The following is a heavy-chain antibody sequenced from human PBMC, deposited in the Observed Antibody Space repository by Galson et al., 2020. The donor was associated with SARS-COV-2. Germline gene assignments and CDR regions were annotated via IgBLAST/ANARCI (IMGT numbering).Heavy chain of an antibody. CDR3: ARDRWEQQARIGVDV. D-gene: IGHD6-13*01. CDR2: INPKSGGT. J-gene: IGHJ6*02. V-gene: IGHV1-2*02. CDR1: GYTFTDYY. Sequence: ASVKVSCKASGYTFTDYYMHWVRPAPGQGLEWMGWINPKSGGTKYVQKFQGRVTMTRDTSISTAYMELSRLTSDDTAVYYCARDRWEQQARIGVDVWGQGTTVTVSS.